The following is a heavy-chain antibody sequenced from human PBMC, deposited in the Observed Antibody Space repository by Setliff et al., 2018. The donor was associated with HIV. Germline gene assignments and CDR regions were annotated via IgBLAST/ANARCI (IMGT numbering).Heavy chain of an antibody. J-gene: IGHJ4*02. Sequence: SETLSLTCTVSGASITSHYWSWIRQSPGRELEWIGYIYSTGSTNYNPSLQSRVSISMDASKNKFSLKVTSVTSADTAGYYCAKGAGFYGYYTFDYWGQGNLVTVSS. CDR2: IYSTGST. D-gene: IGHD5-18*01. CDR1: GASITSHY. V-gene: IGHV4-59*11. CDR3: AKGAGFYGYYTFDY.